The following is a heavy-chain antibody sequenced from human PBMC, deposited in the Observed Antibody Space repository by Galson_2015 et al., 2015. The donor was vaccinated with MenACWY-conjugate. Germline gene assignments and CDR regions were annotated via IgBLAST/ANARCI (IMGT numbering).Heavy chain of an antibody. Sequence: SLRLSCAASGFTFSSYAMHWVRQAPGKGLEYVSAISSNGGSTYYANSVKGRFTISRDNSKNTLYLQMGSLRAEDMAVYYCARKRGGGDSDYWGQGTLVTVSS. CDR1: GFTFSSYA. CDR2: ISSNGGST. J-gene: IGHJ4*02. V-gene: IGHV3-64*01. D-gene: IGHD2-21*01. CDR3: ARKRGGGDSDY.